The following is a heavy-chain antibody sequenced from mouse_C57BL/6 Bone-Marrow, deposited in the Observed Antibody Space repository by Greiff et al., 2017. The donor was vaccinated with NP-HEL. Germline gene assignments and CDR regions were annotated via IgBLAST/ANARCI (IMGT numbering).Heavy chain of an antibody. CDR3: ARRGSSYPFAY. D-gene: IGHD1-1*01. CDR2: INSDGGST. CDR1: EYEFPSHD. V-gene: IGHV5-2*01. Sequence: EVQLVESGGGLVQPGESLKLSCESNEYEFPSHDMSWVRKTPEKRLELVAAINSDGGSTYYPDTMERRFIISRDNAKNTLFLQMTSLRSEDTAMYYCARRGSSYPFAYWGQGTLVTVSA. J-gene: IGHJ3*01.